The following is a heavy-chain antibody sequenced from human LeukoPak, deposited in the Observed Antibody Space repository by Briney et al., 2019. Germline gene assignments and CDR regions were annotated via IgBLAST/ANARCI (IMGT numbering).Heavy chain of an antibody. V-gene: IGHV1-69*02. D-gene: IGHD3-22*01. CDR2: IIPILGIA. J-gene: IGHJ4*02. CDR3: ARGGYYDSSGYYYRDY. CDR1: GGIFSSYT. Sequence: SVKVSCKASGGIFSSYTISWVRQAPGQGLEWMGRIIPILGIANYAQKFQGRVTITADKSTSTAYMELSSLRSEDTAVYYCARGGYYDSSGYYYRDYWGQGTLVTVSS.